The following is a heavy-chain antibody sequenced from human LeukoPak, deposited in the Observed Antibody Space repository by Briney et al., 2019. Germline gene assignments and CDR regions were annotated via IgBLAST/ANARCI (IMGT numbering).Heavy chain of an antibody. J-gene: IGHJ4*02. CDR1: GGSISSSNW. V-gene: IGHV4-4*02. D-gene: IGHD3-22*01. CDR3: ARAYYDSSGYYSPPGN. CDR2: IYHSGST. Sequence: SGTLSLTCAVSGGSISSSNWWSWVRQPPGKGLEWIGEIYHSGSTNYNPSLKSRVTISVDKSKNQFSLKLSSVTAADTAVYYCARAYYDSSGYYSPPGNWGQGTLVTVSS.